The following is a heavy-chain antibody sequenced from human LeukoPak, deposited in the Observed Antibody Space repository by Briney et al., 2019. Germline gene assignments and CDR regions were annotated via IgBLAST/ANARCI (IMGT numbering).Heavy chain of an antibody. Sequence: GASVKVSCKASGYTFTGYYMHWVRQAPGQGLEWMGWINPNSGGTNYAQKFQGRVTMTRDTSISTAYMELSRLRSDDTAVYYCARGYVWGSYRYVYWGRGTLVTVSS. J-gene: IGHJ4*02. CDR1: GYTFTGYY. CDR3: ARGYVWGSYRYVY. CDR2: INPNSGGT. V-gene: IGHV1-2*02. D-gene: IGHD3-16*02.